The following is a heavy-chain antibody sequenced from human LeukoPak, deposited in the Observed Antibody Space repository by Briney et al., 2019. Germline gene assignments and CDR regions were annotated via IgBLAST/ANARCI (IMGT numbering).Heavy chain of an antibody. CDR3: ARDGVAAGIYFDY. Sequence: GGSLRLSCAASGFIFSSNWMSWVRQAPGKGLEWVANIKQDGSEKYYVDSVKGRFTISRDNAKNSLFLQMNSLRAEDTAGYYCARDGVAAGIYFDYWGQGTLVTVSS. CDR2: IKQDGSEK. CDR1: GFIFSSNW. V-gene: IGHV3-7*01. D-gene: IGHD6-13*01. J-gene: IGHJ4*02.